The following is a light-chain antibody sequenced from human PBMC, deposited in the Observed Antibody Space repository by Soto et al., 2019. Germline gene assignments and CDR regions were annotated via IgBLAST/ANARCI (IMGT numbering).Light chain of an antibody. CDR2: DAS. V-gene: IGKV1-33*01. J-gene: IGKJ4*01. CDR1: QDIDNY. CDR3: QQYDNLPLP. Sequence: DIQMTQSPSSLSASVGDRVTITCQASQDIDNYLNWYQQKPGKAPKLLIYDASDLETGVPSRFSGSGSGTDFTFTISSLQPEDFATYYCQQYDNLPLPFGGGTKVEIK.